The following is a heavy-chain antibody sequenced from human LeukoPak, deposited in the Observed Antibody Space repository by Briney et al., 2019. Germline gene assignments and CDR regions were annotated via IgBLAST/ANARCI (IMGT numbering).Heavy chain of an antibody. J-gene: IGHJ6*02. Sequence: SETLSLTCAVYGGSFGGDYWTWIRQPPGKGLEWIGEINHSGSTNYNPSLKSRVTISVDTSKNQFSLKLSSVTAADTAVYYCASGSGYDHYYYGMDVWGQGTTVTVSS. CDR2: INHSGST. CDR3: ASGSGYDHYYYGMDV. V-gene: IGHV4-34*01. D-gene: IGHD5-12*01. CDR1: GGSFGGDY.